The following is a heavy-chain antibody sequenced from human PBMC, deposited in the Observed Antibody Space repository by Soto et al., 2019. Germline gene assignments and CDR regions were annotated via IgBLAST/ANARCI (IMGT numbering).Heavy chain of an antibody. CDR3: ARRGYGSGSYRYYYYYMDV. D-gene: IGHD3-10*01. V-gene: IGHV4-59*08. CDR1: GGSISSYY. J-gene: IGHJ6*03. CDR2: IYYSGST. Sequence: PSETLSLTCTVSGGSISSYYWSWIRQPPGKGLEWIGYIYYSGSTNYNPSLKSRVTISVDTSKNQFSLKLSSVTAADTAVYYCARRGYGSGSYRYYYYYMDVWGKGTTVIVSS.